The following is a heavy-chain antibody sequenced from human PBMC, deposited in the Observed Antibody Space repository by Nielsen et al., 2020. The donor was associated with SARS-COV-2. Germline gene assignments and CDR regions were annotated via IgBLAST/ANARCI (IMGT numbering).Heavy chain of an antibody. D-gene: IGHD5-12*01. CDR1: GFTISSSF. CDR2: IYTDGST. CDR3: ARPSPNGYVYVDV. J-gene: IGHJ4*02. V-gene: IGHV3-66*04. Sequence: GESLKISCGASGFTISSSFMSWVRQAAGKGLDLVSVIYTDGSTSHADSVKGRFTISRDTARKSIYLQLNNLRADDTAVYYCARPSPNGYVYVDVWGQGTLVTVSS.